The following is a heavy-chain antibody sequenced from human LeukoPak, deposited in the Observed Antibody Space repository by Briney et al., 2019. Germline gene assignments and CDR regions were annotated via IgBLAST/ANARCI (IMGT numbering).Heavy chain of an antibody. CDR2: FDSEDGKT. CDR1: GAILIELS. J-gene: IGHJ3*02. D-gene: IGHD2-2*01. V-gene: IGHV1-24*01. Sequence: GASVKVSCKVSGAILIELSIHWVRPSPGKGLEWMGGFDSEDGKTKAAQSFLDRVSLTEDTSLATAYMELRSLTSEDTAVYYCASPPQERDCSSTSCSKAFDIWGQGTMVTVSS. CDR3: ASPPQERDCSSTSCSKAFDI.